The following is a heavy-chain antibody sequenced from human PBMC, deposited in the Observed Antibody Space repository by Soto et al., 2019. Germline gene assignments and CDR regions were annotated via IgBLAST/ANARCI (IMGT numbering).Heavy chain of an antibody. J-gene: IGHJ3*02. Sequence: QITLKESGPTLVKPTQTLTLTCTFSGFSLSTSGVGVGWIRQPPGKALEWLALIYWDDDKRYSPSLKSRLTTGQVTSKTQVVLTRTSQDPVDTATYYSAHRWGNTYDSGSGGAFAIWGQGTMVTVSS. CDR1: GFSLSTSGVG. CDR3: AHRWGNTYDSGSGGAFAI. D-gene: IGHD3-16*01. CDR2: IYWDDDK. V-gene: IGHV2-5*02.